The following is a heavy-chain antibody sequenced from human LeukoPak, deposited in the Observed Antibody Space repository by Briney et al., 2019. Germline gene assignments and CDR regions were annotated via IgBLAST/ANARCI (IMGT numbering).Heavy chain of an antibody. CDR1: GFTFSTFA. V-gene: IGHV3-23*01. J-gene: IGHJ3*02. CDR2: IFPSGGEI. Sequence: GGSLRLSCAASGFTFSTFAMIWVRQPPGKGLEWVSSIFPSGGEIHYADSVKGRFTISRDNSKNTLYLQMNSLRAEDTAVYYCARARIQPKFGAFDIWGQGTMVTVSS. D-gene: IGHD5-18*01. CDR3: ARARIQPKFGAFDI.